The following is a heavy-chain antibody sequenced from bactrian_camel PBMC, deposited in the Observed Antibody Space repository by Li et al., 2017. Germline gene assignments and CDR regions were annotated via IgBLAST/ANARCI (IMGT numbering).Heavy chain of an antibody. D-gene: IGHD1*01. J-gene: IGHJ4*01. Sequence: VQLVESGGGSVQAGGSLTLSCTASGFVFTDYPFTWVRHRPGKDLEWVASVNSRSITDYPLSVEGRFTISKEDTKNTMYLQMDSLKPGDTDMYYCGADPGRFWACAGRAHNYDLWGQGTQVTVS. CDR2: VNSRSIT. CDR3: GADPGRFWACAGRAHNYDL. V-gene: IGHV3S40*01. CDR1: GFVFTDYP.